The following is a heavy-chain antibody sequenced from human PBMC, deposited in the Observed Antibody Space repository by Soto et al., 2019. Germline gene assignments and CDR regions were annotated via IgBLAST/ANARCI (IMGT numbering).Heavy chain of an antibody. V-gene: IGHV3-30*18. Sequence: GGSLRLSCQASGFNFDNYGMHWVRQAPGKGLEWVAVITYDGSFQYYADSVKGRFTISRDNSKNTLFLHLNTLKPEDTAVYHCAKDRVGGTFYTPLGFWGQGTLVTVSS. CDR2: ITYDGSFQ. D-gene: IGHD1-7*01. CDR3: AKDRVGGTFYTPLGF. J-gene: IGHJ4*02. CDR1: GFNFDNYG.